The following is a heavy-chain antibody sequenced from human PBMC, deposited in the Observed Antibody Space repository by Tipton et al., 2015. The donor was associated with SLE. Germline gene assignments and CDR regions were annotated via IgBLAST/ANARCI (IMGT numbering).Heavy chain of an antibody. CDR1: GGSISSSNNY. CDR2: IYYSGIT. CDR3: ARHMTKIEPFDY. Sequence: LRLSCTVSGGSISSSNNYWDWIRQPPGKGLEWIGTIYYSGITYYNPSLMSRVTISVDTSENHFSLKLSSVTAADTAVYFCARHMTKIEPFDYWGQGTLVTVSS. J-gene: IGHJ4*02. D-gene: IGHD2-21*01. V-gene: IGHV4-39*07.